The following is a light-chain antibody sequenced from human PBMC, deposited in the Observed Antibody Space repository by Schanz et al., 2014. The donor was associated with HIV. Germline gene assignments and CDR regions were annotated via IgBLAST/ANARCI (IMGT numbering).Light chain of an antibody. J-gene: IGLJ3*02. CDR2: RSS. CDR3: ATWDDSLSALV. Sequence: QSVLTQPPSASGTPGQRVTISCAGNNSNIGSNYVYWYQQLPGTAPKILIFRSSERPSGVPDRFSGSKSGTSASLAISGLRSEDEADYYCATWDDSLSALVFGGGTKLTVL. CDR1: NSNIGSNY. V-gene: IGLV1-47*01.